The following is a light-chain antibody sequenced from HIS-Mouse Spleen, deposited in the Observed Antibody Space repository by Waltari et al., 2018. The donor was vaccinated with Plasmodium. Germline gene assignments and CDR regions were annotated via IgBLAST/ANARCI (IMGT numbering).Light chain of an antibody. J-gene: IGKJ3*01. CDR2: GAS. V-gene: IGKV3-15*01. CDR1: QSVSSN. CDR3: QQYNNWSFT. Sequence: EIVMMQSPPTQSVSPEERATLSCRASQSVSSNLAWYQQKPGQAPRLLIYGASTRATGIPARFSGSGSGTEFTLTISSLQSEDFAVYYCQQYNNWSFTFGPGTKVDIK.